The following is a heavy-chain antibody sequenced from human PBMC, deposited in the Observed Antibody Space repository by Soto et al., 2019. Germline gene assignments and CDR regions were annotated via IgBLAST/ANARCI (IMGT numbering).Heavy chain of an antibody. J-gene: IGHJ4*02. V-gene: IGHV3-30-3*01. CDR1: GFTFSSYA. Sequence: GGSLRLSCAASGFTFSSYAMHWVRQAPGKGLEWVAVISYDGSNKYYADSVKGRFTISRDNSKNTLYLQMNSLRAEDKAVYYCAREGRGSGWQFFDYWGQGTLVTVSS. D-gene: IGHD6-19*01. CDR2: ISYDGSNK. CDR3: AREGRGSGWQFFDY.